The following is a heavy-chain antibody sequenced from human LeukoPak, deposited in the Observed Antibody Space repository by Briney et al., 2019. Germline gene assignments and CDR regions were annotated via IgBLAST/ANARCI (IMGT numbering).Heavy chain of an antibody. CDR2: ISYDGSNK. CDR1: GFTFSIYG. Sequence: SGGSLRLSCAASGFTFSIYGMHWVRQAPGKGLEWVAVISYDGSNKYYADSVKGRFTISRDNSRNTLYLQMSSLRAEDTAVYYCAKDRGRYYDSSGYYWGYYFDSWGQGILVTVST. D-gene: IGHD3-22*01. CDR3: AKDRGRYYDSSGYYWGYYFDS. J-gene: IGHJ4*02. V-gene: IGHV3-30*18.